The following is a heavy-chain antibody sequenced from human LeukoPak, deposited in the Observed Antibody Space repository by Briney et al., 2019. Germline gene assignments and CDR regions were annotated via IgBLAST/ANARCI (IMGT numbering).Heavy chain of an antibody. Sequence: GASVKVSCKASGYTFTSYYMHWVRQAPGQGLEWMGIINPSGGSTSYAQKFQGRVTVTRDTSTSTVYMELSSLRSEDTAVYYCARDPYTGYDIFSFDYWGQGTLVTVSS. CDR1: GYTFTSYY. J-gene: IGHJ4*02. CDR2: INPSGGST. D-gene: IGHD5-12*01. CDR3: ARDPYTGYDIFSFDY. V-gene: IGHV1-46*01.